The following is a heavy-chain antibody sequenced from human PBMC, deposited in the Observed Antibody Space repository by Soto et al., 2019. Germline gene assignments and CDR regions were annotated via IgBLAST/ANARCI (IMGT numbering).Heavy chain of an antibody. V-gene: IGHV3-11*06. Sequence: QVQLVESGGGLVKPGGSLRLSCAASGFTFNDHYMTWIRQAPGKGLEWVSFISSDSIYTNSADSVKGRFTISRDNAKNLLYLQMSSLRVEDTAVYYCGRDSTGSGLDYGMDVWGQGTTVAVSS. J-gene: IGHJ6*02. CDR3: GRDSTGSGLDYGMDV. D-gene: IGHD3-10*01. CDR1: GFTFNDHY. CDR2: ISSDSIYT.